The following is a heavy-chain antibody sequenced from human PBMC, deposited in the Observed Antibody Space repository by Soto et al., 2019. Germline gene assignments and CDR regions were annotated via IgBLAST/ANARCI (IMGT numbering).Heavy chain of an antibody. CDR1: GYSFTSSW. CDR2: IYPSDSHT. J-gene: IGHJ5*02. D-gene: IGHD3-9*01. CDR3: VRQTTIGPRGWFGL. Sequence: EVQLVQSGAEVKKPGAALKISCKGSGYSFTSSWIGWLRQMPGKGLEWMGIIYPSDSHTRYSPSFQGQVTISADKSISSAYLQWSSLKASDTALYYCVRQTTIGPRGWFGLWGQGTLVPVSS. V-gene: IGHV5-51*01.